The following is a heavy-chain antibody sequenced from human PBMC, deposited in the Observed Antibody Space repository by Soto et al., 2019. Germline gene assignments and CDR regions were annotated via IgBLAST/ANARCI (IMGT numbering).Heavy chain of an antibody. J-gene: IGHJ4*02. CDR3: ARLSAPVDY. CDR2: INTDGTIT. Sequence: GGSLRLSCEASGFTFSNYWMHWVRQAPGEGLVWVSEINTDGTITNFADSVKGRFTISRDNAKNTLYLQMNGLRAEDTALYFCARLSAPVDYWGQGTLVTVSS. D-gene: IGHD2-2*01. CDR1: GFTFSNYW. V-gene: IGHV3-74*01.